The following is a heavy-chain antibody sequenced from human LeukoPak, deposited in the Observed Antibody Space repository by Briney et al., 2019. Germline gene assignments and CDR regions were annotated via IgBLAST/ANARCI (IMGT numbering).Heavy chain of an antibody. V-gene: IGHV4-61*02. J-gene: IGHJ4*02. Sequence: PSETLFLTCTVSGGSISSGSYYWSWIRQPAGRGLEWIGRIYTSGSTNYNPSLKSRVTMSVDTSKNQFSLKLSSVTAADTAVYYCARGYCSSTSCYDEGPFDYWGQGTLVTVSS. D-gene: IGHD2-2*01. CDR3: ARGYCSSTSCYDEGPFDY. CDR1: GGSISSGSYY. CDR2: IYTSGST.